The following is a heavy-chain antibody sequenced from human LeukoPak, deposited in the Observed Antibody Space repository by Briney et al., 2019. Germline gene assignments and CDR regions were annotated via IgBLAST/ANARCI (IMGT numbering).Heavy chain of an antibody. CDR2: NIPIFGTA. D-gene: IGHD5-18*01. V-gene: IGHV1-69*13. J-gene: IGHJ4*02. Sequence: SVKVSCKASGGTFSSYAISWVRQAPGQGLEWMGGNIPIFGTANYAQKFQGRVTITADESTSTAYMELSSLRSEDTAVYYCARGGYSYGYKYYYFDYWGQGTLVTVSS. CDR1: GGTFSSYA. CDR3: ARGGYSYGYKYYYFDY.